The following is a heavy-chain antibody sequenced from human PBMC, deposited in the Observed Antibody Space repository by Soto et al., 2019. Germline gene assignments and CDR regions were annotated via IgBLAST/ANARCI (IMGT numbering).Heavy chain of an antibody. CDR2: SFYSGIT. J-gene: IGHJ6*02. CDR3: ARWSGVGVAGMDV. Sequence: QVQLQESGPRLVKPLQTLSLTCTVSGDSINSGDYYWSWIRQPPGRGLEWVGYSFYSGITDYNPSPKSRITISRDASKTQFSLRLNSATPADTAVYFCARWSGVGVAGMDVWGQGTTVSVSS. CDR1: GDSINSGDYY. D-gene: IGHD3-10*01. V-gene: IGHV4-30-4*01.